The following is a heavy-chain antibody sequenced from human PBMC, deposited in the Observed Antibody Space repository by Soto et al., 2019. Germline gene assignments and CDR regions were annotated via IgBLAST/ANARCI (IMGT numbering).Heavy chain of an antibody. CDR1: GFPFNDYY. Sequence: QVHLVESGGGLAKPGGSLRLSCATSGFPFNDYYMTWLRQAPGKGLEWLSHISPKSTFRNYADSVKGRFTISRDNTESSLFLQMNSLGVDDTAVYSCVRGGGGGLFEHWGQGVLVTVSS. CDR3: VRGGGGGLFEH. D-gene: IGHD2-21*01. J-gene: IGHJ4*02. CDR2: ISPKSTFR. V-gene: IGHV3-11*06.